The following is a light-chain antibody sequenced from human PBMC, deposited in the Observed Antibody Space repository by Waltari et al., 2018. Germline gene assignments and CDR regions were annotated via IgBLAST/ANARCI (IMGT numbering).Light chain of an antibody. CDR1: NNDVGTYDL. J-gene: IGLJ3*02. Sequence: QSALTQPASMSASPGQSITISCTATNNDVGTYDLVSWYQQHPGRAPKLLIFQGTKRPSDVSGRFSGSKFADTASLTISGLQPEDEADYYCCSYAGTWLFGGGTKVTVL. V-gene: IGLV2-23*01. CDR2: QGT. CDR3: CSYAGTWL.